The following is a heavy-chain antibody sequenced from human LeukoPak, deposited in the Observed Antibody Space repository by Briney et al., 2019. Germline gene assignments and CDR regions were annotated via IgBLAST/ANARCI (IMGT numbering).Heavy chain of an antibody. V-gene: IGHV4-59*01. CDR2: IYYSGST. J-gene: IGHJ4*02. Sequence: TSETLSLTCTVSGGSISSYYWSWIRQPPGKGLEWIGYIYYSGSTNYNPSLKSRVTISVDTSKNQFSLKLSSVTAADTAVYYCARVVYGGHYDYWGQGTLVTVSS. D-gene: IGHD4-23*01. CDR3: ARVVYGGHYDY. CDR1: GGSISSYY.